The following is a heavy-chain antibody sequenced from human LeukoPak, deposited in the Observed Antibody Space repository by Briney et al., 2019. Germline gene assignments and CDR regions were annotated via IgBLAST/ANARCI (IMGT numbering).Heavy chain of an antibody. Sequence: GGSLRLSCVASGFTFSNYAMGWVRQAPGKGLEWVSVVSGSGETTYYADSVKGRFTISRDNSKNTLYLQMNSLRAEDTAVYYCARENVVVEAATNYYYGMDVWGQGTTVTVSS. CDR3: ARENVVVEAATNYYYGMDV. CDR2: VSGSGETT. D-gene: IGHD2-15*01. V-gene: IGHV3-23*01. CDR1: GFTFSNYA. J-gene: IGHJ6*02.